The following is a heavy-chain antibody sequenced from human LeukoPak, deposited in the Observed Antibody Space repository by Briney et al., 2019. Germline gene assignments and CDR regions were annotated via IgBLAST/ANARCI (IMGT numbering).Heavy chain of an antibody. CDR1: GFTFSSYA. V-gene: IGHV3-30-3*01. D-gene: IGHD3-10*01. CDR3: ARAKGWLFPFDY. J-gene: IGHJ4*02. Sequence: GGSLRLSCAASGFTFSSYAMHWVRQAPGKGLEWVAVISYDGSNKYYADSVKGRFTISRGNSKNTLYLQMNGLRAEDTAVYYCARAKGWLFPFDYWGQGTLVTVSS. CDR2: ISYDGSNK.